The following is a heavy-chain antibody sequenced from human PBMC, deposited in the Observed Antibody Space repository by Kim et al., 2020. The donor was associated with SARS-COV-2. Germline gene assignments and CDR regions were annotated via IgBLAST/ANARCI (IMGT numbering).Heavy chain of an antibody. V-gene: IGHV4-59*01. CDR3: ARVIVLRYFDWQYYYYYMDV. CDR1: GGSISRYY. D-gene: IGHD3-9*01. J-gene: IGHJ6*03. CDR2: IYYSGRT. Sequence: SENLSLTCTVSGGSISRYYWSWIGQPTGKGLAWIGYIYYSGRTNYTPSLKSRVTISVDTSKNQFSLNLSSVTAADTAVYYCARVIVLRYFDWQYYYYYMDVWGKGHTVTVSS.